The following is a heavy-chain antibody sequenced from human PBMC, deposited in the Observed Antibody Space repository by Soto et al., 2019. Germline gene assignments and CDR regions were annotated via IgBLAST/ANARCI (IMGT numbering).Heavy chain of an antibody. Sequence: QMQPVQSGPEVKKPGTSVKVSWKASGFSFTSSARQWVRQARGQRLEWIGWIVVGSGNTNFAQKFQERVSITRDMSTSTAYMELSSLRSEDTAVYYCAADSGSYYAFDYWGQGTLVTVSS. V-gene: IGHV1-58*02. J-gene: IGHJ4*02. D-gene: IGHD1-26*01. CDR1: GFSFTSSA. CDR3: AADSGSYYAFDY. CDR2: IVVGSGNT.